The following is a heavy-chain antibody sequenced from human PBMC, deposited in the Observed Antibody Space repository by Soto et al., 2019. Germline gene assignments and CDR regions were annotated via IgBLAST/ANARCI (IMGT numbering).Heavy chain of an antibody. J-gene: IGHJ4*02. Sequence: EVQLVESGGGLVQPSRSLRLSCAASGFIFDDFAMHWVRQAPGKGLEWVSGISWNSGSTDYAASVKGRFIISRDNARNSLYLQINRLRPEDTALYYCARDTDSDTWNDPFDYWGQGALVIVS. CDR2: ISWNSGST. CDR3: ARDTDSDTWNDPFDY. V-gene: IGHV3-9*01. CDR1: GFIFDDFA. D-gene: IGHD1-1*01.